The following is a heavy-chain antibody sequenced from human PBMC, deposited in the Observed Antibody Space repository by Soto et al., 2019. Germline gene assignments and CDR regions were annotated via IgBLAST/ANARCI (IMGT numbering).Heavy chain of an antibody. J-gene: IGHJ4*02. D-gene: IGHD1-26*01. V-gene: IGHV1-18*04. CDR2: ISAYNGNR. CDR1: GYTFASYG. CDR3: ARGIVGAPNFDY. Sequence: ASVKVSCKASGYTFASYGTSWVRQAPGQGLEWMGWISAYNGNRHVAQKFQGRITMTTDTSTSTAYMELRSLRSDDTAVYYCARGIVGAPNFDYWGQGTLVTVYS.